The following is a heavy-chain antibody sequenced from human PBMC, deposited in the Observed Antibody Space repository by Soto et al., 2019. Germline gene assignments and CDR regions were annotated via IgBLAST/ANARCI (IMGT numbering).Heavy chain of an antibody. Sequence: QVQLVESGGGVVQPGRSLRLSCAASGFTFSSYGMHWVRQAPGKGLEWVAVISYDGSNKYYADSVKGRFTISRDNCRNTLYLQMNSLRAEDTAVYYCAKGEIAAAVPLFDYWGQGTLVTVSS. CDR1: GFTFSSYG. CDR2: ISYDGSNK. D-gene: IGHD6-13*01. V-gene: IGHV3-30*18. J-gene: IGHJ4*02. CDR3: AKGEIAAAVPLFDY.